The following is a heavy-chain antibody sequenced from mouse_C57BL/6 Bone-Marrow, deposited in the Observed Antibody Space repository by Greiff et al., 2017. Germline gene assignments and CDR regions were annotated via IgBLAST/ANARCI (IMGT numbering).Heavy chain of an antibody. CDR1: GFTFSSYT. D-gene: IGHD1-1*01. CDR2: ISGGGGNT. V-gene: IGHV5-9*01. Sequence: EVQGVESGGGLVKPGGSLKLSCAASGFTFSSYTMSWVRQTPEKRLEWVATISGGGGNTYYQDSVKGRFTISRDNAKNTLYMQMRSLRAEETALYYCARLTVVEGFAYWGQGTLVTVSA. J-gene: IGHJ3*01. CDR3: ARLTVVEGFAY.